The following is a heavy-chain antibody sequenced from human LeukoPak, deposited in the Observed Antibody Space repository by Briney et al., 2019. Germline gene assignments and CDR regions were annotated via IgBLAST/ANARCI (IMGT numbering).Heavy chain of an antibody. Sequence: GGSLRLSCAASGFTFSSYAMSRVRQAPGKGLEWVSAISGSGGSTYYADSVKGRFTISRDNSKNTLYLQMNSLRAEDTAVYYCARDYGETVLSPHNWFDPWGQGTLVTVSS. CDR2: ISGSGGST. CDR3: ARDYGETVLSPHNWFDP. J-gene: IGHJ5*02. V-gene: IGHV3-23*01. D-gene: IGHD3-10*01. CDR1: GFTFSSYA.